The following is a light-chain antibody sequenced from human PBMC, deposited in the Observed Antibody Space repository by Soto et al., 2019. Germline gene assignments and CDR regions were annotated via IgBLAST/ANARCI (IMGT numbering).Light chain of an antibody. CDR2: GAS. CDR3: QQYGSSPWT. V-gene: IGKV1-39*01. J-gene: IGKJ1*01. CDR1: QSISRY. Sequence: DIEMTQSPSSICASVGDRLTISWPTIQSISRYLNWYQQKPGRATKLLIYGASTLESGVPSRFSGSGSGTDFTLTISRLEPEDFAVYYCQQYGSSPWTFGEGTKVDIK.